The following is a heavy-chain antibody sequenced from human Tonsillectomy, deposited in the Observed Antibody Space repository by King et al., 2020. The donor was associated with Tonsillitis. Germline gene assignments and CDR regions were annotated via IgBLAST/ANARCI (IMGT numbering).Heavy chain of an antibody. CDR3: ARPSSGYSFDY. V-gene: IGHV3-7*01. CDR1: GFTFSVYW. D-gene: IGHD2-15*01. Sequence: VQLVESGGGLVQPGGSLRLSCAASGFTFSVYWMTWVRQAPGKGREWVANIKQDGSEKYYVDSVKGRFTIPKDNAKNSLYLQMNSLRAEDTAVYYCARPSSGYSFDYWGQGTPVTVSS. CDR2: IKQDGSEK. J-gene: IGHJ4*02.